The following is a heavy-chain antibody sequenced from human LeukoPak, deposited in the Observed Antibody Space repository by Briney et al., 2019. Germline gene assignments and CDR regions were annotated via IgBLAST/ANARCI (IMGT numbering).Heavy chain of an antibody. CDR2: IKEDGSEK. D-gene: IGHD2-2*01. V-gene: IGHV3-7*01. CDR3: ARKGSSPRTFDY. CDR1: GISFSNYW. J-gene: IGHJ4*02. Sequence: PGGSLRLSCAASGISFSNYWMSWVRQAPGKGLEWVANIKEDGSEKNYVDSVKGRFTISRDNAKNSLYLQMNSLRAEDTAVYYCARKGSSPRTFDYWGQGTLVTVSS.